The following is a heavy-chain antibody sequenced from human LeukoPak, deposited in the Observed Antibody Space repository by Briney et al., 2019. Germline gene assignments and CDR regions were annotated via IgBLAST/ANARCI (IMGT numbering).Heavy chain of an antibody. D-gene: IGHD3-9*01. V-gene: IGHV3-23*01. CDR3: AKRVMADRGLTGY. CDR1: GFTFSRYS. Sequence: GSLRLSCAASGFTFSRYSMGWVRQAPGKGLELVSAISGSGGSTYYADSVKGRFTISRDNSKNTLYLQMNSLRAEDTAVYYCAKRVMADRGLTGYWGQGTLVTVSS. CDR2: ISGSGGST. J-gene: IGHJ4*02.